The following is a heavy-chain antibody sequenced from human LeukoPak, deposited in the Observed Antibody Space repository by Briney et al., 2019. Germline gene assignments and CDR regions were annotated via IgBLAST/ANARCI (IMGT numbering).Heavy chain of an antibody. J-gene: IGHJ5*02. D-gene: IGHD2-15*01. V-gene: IGHV1-18*01. CDR3: ARDRPRWPFDP. Sequence: ASVKVSCKASGYTFTNYGISWVRQAPGQGLEWMAWISAYNGNTDYAQKFQGRVTVTAGTSTSTAYMELRSLRSDDTAVYYCARDRPRWPFDPWGQGTLVTVSS. CDR2: ISAYNGNT. CDR1: GYTFTNYG.